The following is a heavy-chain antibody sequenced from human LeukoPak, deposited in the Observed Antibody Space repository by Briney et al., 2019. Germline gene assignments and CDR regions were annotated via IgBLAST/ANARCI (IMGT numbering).Heavy chain of an antibody. D-gene: IGHD3-3*01. J-gene: IGHJ2*01. CDR1: GFTFSSYW. Sequence: GGSLRLSCAASGFTFSSYWMSWVRQAPGKGLEGVANIKQDGSEKYYVDSVKGRFTISRDNAKNSLYLQMNSLRAEDTAVYYCARDGYDFWSGPPKKPYWYFDLWGRGTLVTVSS. CDR3: ARDGYDFWSGPPKKPYWYFDL. CDR2: IKQDGSEK. V-gene: IGHV3-7*01.